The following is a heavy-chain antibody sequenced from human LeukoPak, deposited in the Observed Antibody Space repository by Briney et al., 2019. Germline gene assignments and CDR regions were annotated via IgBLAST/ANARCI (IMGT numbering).Heavy chain of an antibody. Sequence: ASVKVSCKASGGTFSSYAISWVRQAPGQGLEWMGGIIPIFGTANYAQKFQGRVTITADESTSTAYMELSSLRSEDTAVYYCASGGGFGPVRQRRYYFDYWGQGTLVTVSS. V-gene: IGHV1-69*13. J-gene: IGHJ4*02. CDR1: GGTFSSYA. D-gene: IGHD3-16*01. CDR2: IIPIFGTA. CDR3: ASGGGFGPVRQRRYYFDY.